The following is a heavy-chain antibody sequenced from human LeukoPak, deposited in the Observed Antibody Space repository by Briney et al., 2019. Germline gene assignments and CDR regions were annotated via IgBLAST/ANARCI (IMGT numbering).Heavy chain of an antibody. D-gene: IGHD3-22*01. J-gene: IGHJ3*02. CDR2: INPNSGGT. V-gene: IGHV1-2*06. Sequence: ASVKVSCKASGYTFTGYYMHWVRQAPGQGLEWMGRINPNSGGTNYAQKFQGRVTMTRDTSISTAYMELSSLRSEDTAVYYCATAFKGYDSSGYYVGVDMSAFDIWGQGTMVTVSS. CDR1: GYTFTGYY. CDR3: ATAFKGYDSSGYYVGVDMSAFDI.